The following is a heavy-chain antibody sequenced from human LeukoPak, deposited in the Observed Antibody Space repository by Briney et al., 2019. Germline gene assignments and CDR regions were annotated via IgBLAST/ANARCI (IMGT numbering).Heavy chain of an antibody. J-gene: IGHJ2*01. CDR3: ARESGSYPRWYFDL. V-gene: IGHV3-53*01. Sequence: GGSLRLPCAASGFTVSSNYMSWVRQAPGKGVEWVSVIYSGGSTYYADSVKGRFTISRDNSKNTLYLLLNSLRAEGTAVYYCARESGSYPRWYFDLWGRGTLVTVSS. CDR2: IYSGGST. CDR1: GFTVSSNY. D-gene: IGHD1-26*01.